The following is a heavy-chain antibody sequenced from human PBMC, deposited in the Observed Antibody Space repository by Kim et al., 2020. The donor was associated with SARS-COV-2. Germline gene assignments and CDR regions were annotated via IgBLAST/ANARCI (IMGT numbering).Heavy chain of an antibody. Sequence: SVKVSCKASGGTFSSYAISWVRQAPGQGLEWMGGIIPIFGTANYAQKFQGRVTITADESTSTAYMELSSLRSEDTAVYYCARGGIDILTGYYPSDYWGQGTLVTVSS. J-gene: IGHJ4*02. CDR3: ARGGIDILTGYYPSDY. D-gene: IGHD3-9*01. V-gene: IGHV1-69*13. CDR2: IIPIFGTA. CDR1: GGTFSSYA.